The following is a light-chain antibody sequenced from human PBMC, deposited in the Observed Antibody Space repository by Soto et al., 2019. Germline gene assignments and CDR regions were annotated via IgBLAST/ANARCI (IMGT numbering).Light chain of an antibody. J-gene: IGLJ1*01. CDR1: RSDIGHYDY. CDR3: CSLTTSHTYV. CDR2: HVT. V-gene: IGLV2-14*03. Sequence: QSALTQPASVSGSPGQSITISCTGTRSDIGHYDYVSWYQQHPGEAPKLMIYHVTYRPSGVSNRYSGSKSGNSASLTISGLQADDEADYYCCSLTTSHTYVFGSGTKVTVL.